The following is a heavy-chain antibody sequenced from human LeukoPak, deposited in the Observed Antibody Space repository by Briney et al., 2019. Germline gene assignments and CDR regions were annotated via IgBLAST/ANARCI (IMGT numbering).Heavy chain of an antibody. D-gene: IGHD6-13*01. J-gene: IGHJ6*03. Sequence: SETLSLTCTVSGGSISSYYWSWIRQPPGKGLEWIGYIYYSGSTNYNPSLKSRVTISVDTSKNQFSLKLSSATAADTAVYYCARNSSSWYDFGDYYYYMDVWGKGTTVTVSS. CDR3: ARNSSSWYDFGDYYYYMDV. CDR2: IYYSGST. V-gene: IGHV4-59*01. CDR1: GGSISSYY.